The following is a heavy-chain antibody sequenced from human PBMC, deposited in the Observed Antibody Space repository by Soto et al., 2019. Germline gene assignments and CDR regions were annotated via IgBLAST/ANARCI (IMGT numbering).Heavy chain of an antibody. CDR1: GFTFSSYW. CDR2: IKQDGSAK. D-gene: IGHD3-3*01. CDR3: ASEVLRFLEWLPISRWFDP. J-gene: IGHJ5*02. V-gene: IGHV3-7*05. Sequence: EVQLVESGGGLVQPGGSLRLSCAASGFTFSSYWMSWVRQAPGKGLEWVANIKQDGSAKYYVDSVKGRFTISRDNAKNALYLQMNSLRAEDTAVYYCASEVLRFLEWLPISRWFDPWGQGTLVTVSS.